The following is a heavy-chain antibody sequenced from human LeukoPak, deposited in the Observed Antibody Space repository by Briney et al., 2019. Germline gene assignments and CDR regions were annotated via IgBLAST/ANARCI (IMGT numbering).Heavy chain of an antibody. J-gene: IGHJ4*02. CDR3: AISQGSYYDTSGYLGGDY. D-gene: IGHD3-22*01. CDR1: GFTFSSYA. V-gene: IGHV3-23*01. Sequence: GGSLRLSCAASGFTFSSYAMSWVRQAPGKGLEWVSAISGSGGSTYYADSVKGRFTISRDNSKNTLYLQMNSLRADDTAVYYCAISQGSYYDTSGYLGGDYWGQGTLVTVSS. CDR2: ISGSGGST.